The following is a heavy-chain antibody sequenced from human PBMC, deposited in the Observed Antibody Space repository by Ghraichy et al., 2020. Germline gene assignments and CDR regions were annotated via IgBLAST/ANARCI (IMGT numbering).Heavy chain of an antibody. V-gene: IGHV4-34*01. D-gene: IGHD3-3*01. CDR1: GGSFSGYY. Sequence: SETLSLTCAVYGGSFSGYYWSWIRQPPGKGLEWIGEINHSGSTNYNPSLKSRVTISVDTSKNQFSLKLSSVTAADTAVYYCARVGVRFLEWLVNNWFDPWGQGTLVTVSS. J-gene: IGHJ5*02. CDR3: ARVGVRFLEWLVNNWFDP. CDR2: INHSGST.